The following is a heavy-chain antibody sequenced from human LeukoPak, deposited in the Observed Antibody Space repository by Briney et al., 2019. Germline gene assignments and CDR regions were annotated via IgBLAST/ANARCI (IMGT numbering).Heavy chain of an antibody. CDR2: ISYDGSNK. J-gene: IGHJ4*02. Sequence: GGSLRLSCAASGFTLSSYGTRWVRQTPRKGLEWVAVISYDGSNKYYADSVKGRFTISRDDSKNTLYLQMNSLRAEDTAVYYCAKDSSEYSSSFDYWGQGTLVTVSS. D-gene: IGHD6-6*01. CDR3: AKDSSEYSSSFDY. V-gene: IGHV3-30*18. CDR1: GFTLSSYG.